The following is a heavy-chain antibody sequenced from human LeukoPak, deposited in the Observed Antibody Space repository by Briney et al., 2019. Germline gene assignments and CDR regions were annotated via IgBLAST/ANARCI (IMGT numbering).Heavy chain of an antibody. J-gene: IGHJ6*03. Sequence: SETLSLTCTVSGGSISSSSYYWGWIRQPPGKGLEWIGSIYYSGSTYYNPSLKSRVTISVDTSKNQFSLKLSSVTAADTAVYYCASINLGYCSGGSCYWGLHYYYYMDVWGKGTTVTISS. CDR3: ASINLGYCSGGSCYWGLHYYYYMDV. CDR1: GGSISSSSYY. V-gene: IGHV4-39*01. CDR2: IYYSGST. D-gene: IGHD2-15*01.